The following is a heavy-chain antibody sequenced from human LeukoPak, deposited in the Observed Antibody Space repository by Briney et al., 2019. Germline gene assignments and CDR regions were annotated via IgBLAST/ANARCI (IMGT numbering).Heavy chain of an antibody. CDR2: VNPNSGNT. J-gene: IGHJ4*02. CDR3: ARGRMVRGVTFDY. Sequence: ASVKVSCKASGYTFTSYGINWVRQATGQGLEWMGWVNPNSGNTGYAQKFQGRVTMTRNTSISTAYMELSSLRSEDTAVYYCARGRMVRGVTFDYWGQGTLVTVSS. D-gene: IGHD3-10*01. V-gene: IGHV1-8*02. CDR1: GYTFTSYG.